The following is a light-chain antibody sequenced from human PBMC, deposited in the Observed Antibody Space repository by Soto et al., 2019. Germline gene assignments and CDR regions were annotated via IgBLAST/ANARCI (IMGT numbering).Light chain of an antibody. Sequence: EIVLTQSPGTLSLSPGERVTLSCRASQSVSSNYLAWYQQKPGQAPRLLIYGASNRATGIPDRFSGSGSGTDFTLTISRLEPEDFAVYYCQQYDSSPPMYTFGQGTKLEIK. V-gene: IGKV3-20*01. J-gene: IGKJ2*01. CDR1: QSVSSNY. CDR2: GAS. CDR3: QQYDSSPPMYT.